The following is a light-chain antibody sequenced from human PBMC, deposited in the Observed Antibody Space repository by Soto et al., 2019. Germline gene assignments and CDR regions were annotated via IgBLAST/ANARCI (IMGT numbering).Light chain of an antibody. J-gene: IGLJ1*01. CDR3: TSYTTSSTYV. CDR2: EVS. Sequence: QSALTQPASVSGSPGQSITIPCTGTSSDVGGYTYVSWYQQHPGKAPKLMIYEVSNRPSGVSNRFSGSKSGNTASLTISGLQAEDEADYYCTSYTTSSTYVFGTGTKV. CDR1: SSDVGGYTY. V-gene: IGLV2-14*01.